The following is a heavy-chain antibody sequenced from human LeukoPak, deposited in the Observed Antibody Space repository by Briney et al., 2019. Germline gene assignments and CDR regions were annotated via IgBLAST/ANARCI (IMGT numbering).Heavy chain of an antibody. CDR1: GGTFSSYA. Sequence: WASVKVSCKASGGTFSSYAISWVRQAPGQGLEWMGGIIPIFGTANYAQKFQGRVTITADESTSTAYMELSSLRSEDTAVYYCARVGHLENYYYYMDVWGKGTTVTVSS. D-gene: IGHD3-3*01. CDR3: ARVGHLENYYYYMDV. CDR2: IIPIFGTA. J-gene: IGHJ6*03. V-gene: IGHV1-69*13.